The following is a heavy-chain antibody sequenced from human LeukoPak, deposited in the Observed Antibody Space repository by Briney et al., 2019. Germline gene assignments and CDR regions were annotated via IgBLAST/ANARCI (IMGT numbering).Heavy chain of an antibody. CDR2: IYPGDSDT. CDR1: GYSFTSYW. CDR3: ARRRPYYGDYGEIDY. D-gene: IGHD4-17*01. J-gene: IGHJ4*02. V-gene: IGHV5-51*01. Sequence: GESLKISCKGSGYSFTSYWIGWVRQMPGKGLEWMGIIYPGDSDTRYSPSLQGQVTISADKSISTAYLQWSSLKASDTAMYYCARRRPYYGDYGEIDYWGQGTLVTVSS.